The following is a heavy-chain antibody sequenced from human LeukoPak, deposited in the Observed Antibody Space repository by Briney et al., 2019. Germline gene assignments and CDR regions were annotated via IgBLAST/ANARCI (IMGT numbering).Heavy chain of an antibody. V-gene: IGHV1-18*01. Sequence: ASAKVSCKASGYTFTRYGISWVRQAPGQGLEWMGWISAYNGNTKYAQKFQGRVTMTTDTSTSTVYVELRSLRSDDTAVYYCVRGSRADDAFDIWGQGTRVTVSS. CDR2: ISAYNGNT. D-gene: IGHD2-2*01. J-gene: IGHJ3*02. CDR1: GYTFTRYG. CDR3: VRGSRADDAFDI.